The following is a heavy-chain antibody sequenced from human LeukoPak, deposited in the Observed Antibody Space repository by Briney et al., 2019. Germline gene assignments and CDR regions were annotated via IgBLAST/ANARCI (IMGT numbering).Heavy chain of an antibody. V-gene: IGHV1-46*01. J-gene: IGHJ4*02. CDR1: GGTFSSYA. CDR2: INPSGGST. Sequence: ASVKVSCKASGGTFSSYAISWVRQAPGQGLEWMGIINPSGGSTSYAQKFQGRVTMTRDTSTSTVYMELSSLRSEDTAVYYCARGSDTAMVFDYWGQGTLVTVSS. D-gene: IGHD5-18*01. CDR3: ARGSDTAMVFDY.